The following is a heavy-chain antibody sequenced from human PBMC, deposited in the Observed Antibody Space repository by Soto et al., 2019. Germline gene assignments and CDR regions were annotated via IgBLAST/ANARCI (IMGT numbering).Heavy chain of an antibody. CDR2: ISISGDNT. D-gene: IGHD2-21*01. Sequence: HPGGSLRLSCAASGFMFSSYAMSWVRQAPGKGLEWVSGISISGDNTYYADSVKGRFTISRDNSMNTLYLQMNSLRAEDTAVYYCADGGEWYSDYWGQGTLVTVSS. V-gene: IGHV3-23*01. CDR1: GFMFSSYA. CDR3: ADGGEWYSDY. J-gene: IGHJ4*02.